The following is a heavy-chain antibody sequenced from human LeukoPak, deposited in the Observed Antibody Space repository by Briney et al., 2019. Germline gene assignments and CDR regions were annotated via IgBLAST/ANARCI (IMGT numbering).Heavy chain of an antibody. D-gene: IGHD6-13*01. V-gene: IGHV4-31*03. J-gene: IGHJ4*02. Sequence: SQTLSLTCTVSGGSVSSGGYYWSWIRQHPGKGLEWIGHIYYSGNTYYNPSLKSRVTISVDTSKNQFSLKLSSVTAADTAVYYCARVIAAAGTDYWGQGTLVTVSS. CDR1: GGSVSSGGYY. CDR3: ARVIAAAGTDY. CDR2: IYYSGNT.